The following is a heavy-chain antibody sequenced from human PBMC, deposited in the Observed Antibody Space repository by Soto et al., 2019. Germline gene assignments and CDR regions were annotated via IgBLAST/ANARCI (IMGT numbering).Heavy chain of an antibody. D-gene: IGHD6-6*01. CDR2: IIPIFGTA. CDR3: ARVSSSSSEVHYYYGMDV. CDR1: GGTFSSYA. Sequence: GASVKVSCKASGGTFSSYAISWVRQAPGQGLEWMGGIIPIFGTANYAQKFQGRVTITADKSTSTAYMELSSLRSEDTAVYYCARVSSSSSEVHYYYGMDVWGQGTTVTVS. V-gene: IGHV1-69*06. J-gene: IGHJ6*02.